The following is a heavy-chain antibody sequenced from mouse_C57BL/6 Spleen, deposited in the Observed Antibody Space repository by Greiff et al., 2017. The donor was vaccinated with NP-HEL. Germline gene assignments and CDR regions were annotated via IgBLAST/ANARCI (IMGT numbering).Heavy chain of an antibody. CDR1: GFTFSSYA. J-gene: IGHJ1*03. Sequence: EVKLMESGEGLVKPGGSLKLSCAASGFTFSSYAMSWVRQTPEKRLEWVAYISSGGDYIYYADTVKGRFTISRDNARNTLYLQMSSLKSEDTAMYYCTRDRRYFDVWGTGTTVTVSS. CDR2: ISSGGDYI. CDR3: TRDRRYFDV. V-gene: IGHV5-9-1*02.